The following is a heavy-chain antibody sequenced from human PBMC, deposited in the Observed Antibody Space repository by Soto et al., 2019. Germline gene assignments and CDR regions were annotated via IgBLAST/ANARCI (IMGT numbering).Heavy chain of an antibody. Sequence: SDTLSLTCTVSGGSISSSSYYWGWIRQPPGKGLEWIGSIYYSGSTYYNPSLKSRVTISVDTSKNQFSLKLSSVTAADTAVYYCARQPPGYCSGGSCLFDYWGQGTLVTVSS. J-gene: IGHJ4*02. CDR2: IYYSGST. D-gene: IGHD2-15*01. CDR1: GGSISSSSYY. CDR3: ARQPPGYCSGGSCLFDY. V-gene: IGHV4-39*01.